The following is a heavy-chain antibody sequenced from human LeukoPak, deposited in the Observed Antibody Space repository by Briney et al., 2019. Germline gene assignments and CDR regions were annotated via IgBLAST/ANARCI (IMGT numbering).Heavy chain of an antibody. D-gene: IGHD3-22*01. CDR2: IYYSGST. J-gene: IGHJ4*02. V-gene: IGHV4-61*01. CDR3: ARENPSGYYNRPIDY. Sequence: SETLSLTCTVSGGSFSSGSDYWSWIRQPPGKELEWIGFIYYSGSTKYNPSLKSRVTISIDTSKNQFSLKLSSVTAADTAIYYCARENPSGYYNRPIDYWGQGTLVTVSS. CDR1: GGSFSSGSDY.